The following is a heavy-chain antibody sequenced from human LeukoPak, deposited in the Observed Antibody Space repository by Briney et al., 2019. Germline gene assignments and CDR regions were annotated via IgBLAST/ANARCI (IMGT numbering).Heavy chain of an antibody. V-gene: IGHV1-2*02. CDR2: INPNSGGT. Sequence: ASVKVSCKASGYTFTGYYMHWVRQAPGQGLEWMGWINPNSGGTNYAQKFQGRVTMTRDTSISTAYMELSSLRSEDTAVYYCARDPGLQGNYYYMDVWGKGTTVTVSS. D-gene: IGHD4-11*01. CDR1: GYTFTGYY. CDR3: ARDPGLQGNYYYMDV. J-gene: IGHJ6*03.